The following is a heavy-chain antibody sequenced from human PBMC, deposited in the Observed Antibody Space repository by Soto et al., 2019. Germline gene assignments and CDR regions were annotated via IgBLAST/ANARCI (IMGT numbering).Heavy chain of an antibody. J-gene: IGHJ6*02. CDR3: AKDRTGVAARRRSYQYYGMDV. D-gene: IGHD6-6*01. CDR2: ISYDGHNE. CDR1: GFTFISYS. Sequence: QVQLVESGGGVVQPGRSLRLSCAASGFTFISYSMHWVRQAPGKGLEWVAVISYDGHNEYYVDSVKGRFTISRDNSKNTVSLQMNSLRAEDTAVYFWAKDRTGVAARRRSYQYYGMDVWGQGTTVTVSS. V-gene: IGHV3-30*18.